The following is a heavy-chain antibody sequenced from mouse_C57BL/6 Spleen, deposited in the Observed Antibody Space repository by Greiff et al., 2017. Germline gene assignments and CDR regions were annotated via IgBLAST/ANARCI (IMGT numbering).Heavy chain of an antibody. V-gene: IGHV3-6*01. CDR2: ISYDGSN. J-gene: IGHJ3*01. Sequence: EVQLQESGPGLVKPSQSLSLTCSVTGYSITSGYYWNWIRQFPGNKLEWMGYISYDGSNNYNPSLKNRISITRDTSKNQFFLKLNSVTTEDTATYYCARDGYYDWFAYWGQGTLVTVSA. CDR3: ARDGYYDWFAY. CDR1: GYSITSGYY. D-gene: IGHD2-3*01.